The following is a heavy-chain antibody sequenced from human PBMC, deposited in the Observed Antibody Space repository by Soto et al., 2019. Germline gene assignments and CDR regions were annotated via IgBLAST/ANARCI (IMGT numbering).Heavy chain of an antibody. CDR2: IIPIFGTA. CDR3: ASFFYGSGSYLDY. J-gene: IGHJ4*02. V-gene: IGHV1-69*13. D-gene: IGHD3-10*01. Sequence: SVKVSCKASGVTFSSYAISWVRQAPGQGLEWMGGIIPIFGTANYAQKFQGRVTITADESTSTAYMELSSLRSEDTAVYYCASFFYGSGSYLDYWGQGTLVTVSS. CDR1: GVTFSSYA.